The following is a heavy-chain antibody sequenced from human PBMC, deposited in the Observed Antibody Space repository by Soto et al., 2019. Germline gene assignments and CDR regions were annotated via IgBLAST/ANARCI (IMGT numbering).Heavy chain of an antibody. Sequence: GSLRLSCAASGFTFSSYAMSWVRQAPGKGLEWVSAISGSGGSTYYADSVKGRFTISRDNSKNTLYLQMNSLRAEDTAVYYCAKDWKYYDSSGYYPTPYYWGQGTLVTVSS. D-gene: IGHD3-22*01. CDR1: GFTFSSYA. V-gene: IGHV3-23*01. J-gene: IGHJ4*02. CDR2: ISGSGGST. CDR3: AKDWKYYDSSGYYPTPYY.